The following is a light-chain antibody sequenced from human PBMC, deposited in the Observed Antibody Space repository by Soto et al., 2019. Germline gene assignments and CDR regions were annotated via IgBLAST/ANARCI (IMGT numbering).Light chain of an antibody. J-gene: IGKJ4*01. CDR1: QRITSTF. CDR3: QQHGSSLALT. Sequence: PGGRATLSCRASQRITSTFLAWYQQKPGQAPRLLIYGASSRATGIPDRFTGSGSGTDFTLTISRLEPEDFAVYYCQQHGSSLALTFGGGTKVDIK. CDR2: GAS. V-gene: IGKV3-20*01.